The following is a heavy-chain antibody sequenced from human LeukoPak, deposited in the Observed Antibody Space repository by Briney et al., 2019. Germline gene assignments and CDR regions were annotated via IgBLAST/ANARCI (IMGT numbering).Heavy chain of an antibody. CDR3: AREDRPNGSPNYYYYMDV. J-gene: IGHJ6*03. CDR2: IYTSGST. CDR1: GGSINNYY. Sequence: SETLSLTCTVSGGSINNYYWSWIRQPAGSGLEWIRLIYTSGSTNYNPSLKSRVTMSVDTSKNQFSLKLSSVTAADTAVYYCAREDRPNGSPNYYYYMDVWGKGTTVTVSS. V-gene: IGHV4-4*07. D-gene: IGHD2-8*01.